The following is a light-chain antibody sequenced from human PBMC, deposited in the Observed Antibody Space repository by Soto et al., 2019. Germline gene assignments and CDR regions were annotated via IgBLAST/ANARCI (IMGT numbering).Light chain of an antibody. J-gene: IGLJ1*01. CDR2: GNS. CDR1: SSNIGAGYD. CDR3: QSSESSLGGSCV. V-gene: IGLV1-40*01. Sequence: QSVLTQPPSVSVAPGQRVTISCTGSSSNIGAGYDVHWYQQLPGTAPKLLIYGNSNRPSGVPDRFSGSKSGTSASLAITGLQAEDEADYYCQSSESSLGGSCVFRTGTKVTVL.